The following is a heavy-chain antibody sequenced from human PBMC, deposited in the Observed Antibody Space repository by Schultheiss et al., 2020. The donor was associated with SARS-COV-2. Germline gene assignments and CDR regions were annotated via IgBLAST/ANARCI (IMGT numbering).Heavy chain of an antibody. V-gene: IGHV3-30*18. D-gene: IGHD6-13*01. CDR2: ISYDGSNK. J-gene: IGHJ6*02. Sequence: SCAASGFTFSSYGMHWVRQAPGKGLEWVAVISYDGSNKYYADSVKGRFTISRDNSKNTLYLQMNSLRAEDTAVYYCAKPYSSSWGYYYYYYGMDVWGQGTTVTVSS. CDR3: AKPYSSSWGYYYYYYGMDV. CDR1: GFTFSSYG.